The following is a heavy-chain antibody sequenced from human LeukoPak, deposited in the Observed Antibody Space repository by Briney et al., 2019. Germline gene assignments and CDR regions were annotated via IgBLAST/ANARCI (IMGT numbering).Heavy chain of an antibody. CDR3: SREEWELRAFDI. D-gene: IGHD1-26*01. V-gene: IGHV3-30*02. CDR1: GFTFSSYG. Sequence: GGSLRLSCAASGFTFSSYGMHWVRQAPGKGLEWVAFIRYDGSNKYYADSVKGRFTISRDNSKNTLYLQMNSLRAEDTAVYYCSREEWELRAFDIWGQGTMVTVSS. J-gene: IGHJ3*02. CDR2: IRYDGSNK.